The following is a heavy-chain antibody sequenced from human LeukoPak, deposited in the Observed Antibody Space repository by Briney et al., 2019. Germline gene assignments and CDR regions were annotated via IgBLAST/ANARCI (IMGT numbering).Heavy chain of an antibody. Sequence: SETLSLTCTVSGGSINNYYWSWIRQPPGKGLEWIGYIFYSGSTNYNPSLKSRVTISVDTSKNQFSLKLSSVPAADTAIYYCARRITTSGWYRDDYWGQGTLVTVSS. CDR1: GGSINNYY. V-gene: IGHV4-59*08. CDR3: ARRITTSGWYRDDY. CDR2: IFYSGST. J-gene: IGHJ4*02. D-gene: IGHD6-19*01.